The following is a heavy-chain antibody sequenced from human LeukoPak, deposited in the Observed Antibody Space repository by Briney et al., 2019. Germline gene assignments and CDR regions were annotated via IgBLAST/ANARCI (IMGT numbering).Heavy chain of an antibody. Sequence: SETLSLTCAVYGGSFSGYYWSWIRQPPGKGLEWIGEINHSGSTNYNPSLKSRVTISVDTSKNQFSLKLSSVTAADTAVYYCARFDLGYCTNGVCYKDYYYYMDVWGKGTTVTASS. CDR1: GGSFSGYY. CDR3: ARFDLGYCTNGVCYKDYYYYMDV. D-gene: IGHD2-8*01. J-gene: IGHJ6*03. V-gene: IGHV4-34*01. CDR2: INHSGST.